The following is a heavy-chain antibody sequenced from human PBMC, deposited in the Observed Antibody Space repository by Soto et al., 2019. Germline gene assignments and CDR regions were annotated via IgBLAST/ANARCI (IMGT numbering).Heavy chain of an antibody. J-gene: IGHJ4*02. D-gene: IGHD3-22*01. CDR1: GFTFSSYW. CDR3: AIRASYYDSSGYFDY. Sequence: GGSLRLSCAASGFTFSSYWMHWVRQAPGKGLVWVSRINSDGSSTSYTDSVKGRFTISRDNAKNTLYLQMNSLRAEDTAVYYCAIRASYYDSSGYFDYWGQGTLVTVSS. V-gene: IGHV3-74*01. CDR2: INSDGSST.